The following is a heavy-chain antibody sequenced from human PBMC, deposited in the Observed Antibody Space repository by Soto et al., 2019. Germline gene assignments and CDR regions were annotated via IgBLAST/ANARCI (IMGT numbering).Heavy chain of an antibody. Sequence: ASVKVSCKASGYTFTSYAMHWVRQAPGQRLEWMGWINAGNGNTKYSQKFQGRVTITRDTSASTAYMELSSLRSEDTAVYYCAREGIMITFGGVIVKYFDYWGQGTLVTV. J-gene: IGHJ4*02. V-gene: IGHV1-3*01. CDR3: AREGIMITFGGVIVKYFDY. D-gene: IGHD3-16*02. CDR1: GYTFTSYA. CDR2: INAGNGNT.